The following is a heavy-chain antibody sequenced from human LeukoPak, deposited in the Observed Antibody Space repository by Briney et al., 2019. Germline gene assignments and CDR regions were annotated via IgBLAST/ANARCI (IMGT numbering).Heavy chain of an antibody. D-gene: IGHD7-27*01. CDR1: GYTFTNYG. J-gene: IGHJ4*02. V-gene: IGHV1-18*01. CDR2: ISAYNGNT. CDR3: ARDDLGIGSRGGGDY. Sequence: ASVKVSFKASGYTFTNYGISWVRQAPGQGLEWMGWISAYNGNTNYAQKLQDRVTMTTDTSTSTAYMELRSMGSDDTAVYYCARDDLGIGSRGGGDYWGQGTLVTVSS.